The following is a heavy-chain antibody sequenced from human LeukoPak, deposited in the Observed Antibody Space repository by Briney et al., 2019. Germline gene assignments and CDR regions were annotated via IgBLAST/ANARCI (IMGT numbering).Heavy chain of an antibody. CDR1: GFTFSSYD. CDR2: IWYDGSNK. V-gene: IGHV3-33*01. CDR3: ARDYAHSYGQFDY. Sequence: GRSLRLSCAASGFTFSSYDMHWVRHAPGKGLEWVAVIWYDGSNKYFADSVKGRFTISRDNSKNTLFLQMNTLRAEDTALYYCARDYAHSYGQFDYWGQGTLVTVSS. J-gene: IGHJ4*02. D-gene: IGHD2-2*01.